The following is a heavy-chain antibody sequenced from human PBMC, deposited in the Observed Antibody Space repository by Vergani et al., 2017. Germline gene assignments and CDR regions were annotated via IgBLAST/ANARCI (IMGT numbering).Heavy chain of an antibody. J-gene: IGHJ6*03. Sequence: VQLVESGGGLVKPGGSLRLSCAASGFTFSSYSMNWVRQAPGKGLEWVSSISSSSSYIYYADSVKGRFTISRDNAKNSLYLQMNSLRAEDTAVYYCARGPPQLWPSGYYYYYMDVWGKGTTVTVSS. V-gene: IGHV3-21*04. D-gene: IGHD5-18*01. CDR1: GFTFSSYS. CDR3: ARGPPQLWPSGYYYYYMDV. CDR2: ISSSSSYI.